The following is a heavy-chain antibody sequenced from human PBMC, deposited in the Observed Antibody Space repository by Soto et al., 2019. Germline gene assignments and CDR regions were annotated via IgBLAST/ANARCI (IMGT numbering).Heavy chain of an antibody. CDR3: ARVPVTTYYSSGEPFDY. CDR2: ISAYNGNT. D-gene: IGHD3-22*01. V-gene: IGHV1-18*01. Sequence: ASVKVSCKASGYTFTNYGISRVRQAHGQGIQWMGWISAYNGNTNYAQKLQGRVTMTTDTATSTAYMEPRSLISDYTALYYCARVPVTTYYSSGEPFDYWGQGTLVTVSS. CDR1: GYTFTNYG. J-gene: IGHJ4*02.